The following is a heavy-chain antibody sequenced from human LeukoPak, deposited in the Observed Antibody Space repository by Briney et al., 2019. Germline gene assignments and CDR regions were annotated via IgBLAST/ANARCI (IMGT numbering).Heavy chain of an antibody. CDR1: GYRFSTYW. Sequence: GESLRISCKGSGYRFSTYWIGWVRQMPGKGLEWMGVTYGGGSDTRYSPSFRGQVTISVDMSLNTAYLQWSSLKASDTAIYYCARLLRTSLYYFDFWGQGTLVTVSS. CDR2: TYGGGSDT. V-gene: IGHV5-51*01. J-gene: IGHJ4*02. CDR3: ARLLRTSLYYFDF. D-gene: IGHD2-2*01.